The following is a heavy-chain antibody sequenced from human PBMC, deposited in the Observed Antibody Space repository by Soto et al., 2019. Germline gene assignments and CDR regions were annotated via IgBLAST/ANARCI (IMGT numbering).Heavy chain of an antibody. CDR2: ITSYNTYI. D-gene: IGHD3-10*01. CDR3: ARDPNYYASGSGVEF. CDR1: LFTFSSYS. J-gene: IGHJ4*02. Sequence: SLRLSCLASLFTFSSYSMSWVLHSPFELLQCFSSITSYNTYINYGDSVKGRFAISRDNAKNSLYLQMNSLRAEDTAVYFFARDPNYYASGSGVEFWGPGTLVTVSP. V-gene: IGHV3-21*01.